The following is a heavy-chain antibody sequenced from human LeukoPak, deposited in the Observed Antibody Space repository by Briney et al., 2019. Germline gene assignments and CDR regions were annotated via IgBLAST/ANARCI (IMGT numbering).Heavy chain of an antibody. CDR1: GGSISSGGYY. D-gene: IGHD3-3*01. Sequence: PSGTLSLTCAVSGGSISSGGYYWSWIRQPPGKGLEWIGYIYHSGSTYYNPSLKSRVTISVDRSKNQFSLKLSSVTAADTAVYYCARVGTIFGVVIRSWFDPWGQGTLVTVSS. V-gene: IGHV4-30-2*01. CDR2: IYHSGST. CDR3: ARVGTIFGVVIRSWFDP. J-gene: IGHJ5*02.